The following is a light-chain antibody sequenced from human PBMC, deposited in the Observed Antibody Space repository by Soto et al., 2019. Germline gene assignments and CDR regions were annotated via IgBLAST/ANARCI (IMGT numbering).Light chain of an antibody. J-gene: IGKJ1*01. V-gene: IGKV3-15*01. Sequence: EIVMTQSPATLSVSPGEGATLSCRASQSVSSNLAWYQQKPGQAPRLLIHGASTRATGIPARFSGSGSGTEFTLTISSLQSEDFAIYYCHKYNNWWTFGQGTKVEIK. CDR2: GAS. CDR1: QSVSSN. CDR3: HKYNNWWT.